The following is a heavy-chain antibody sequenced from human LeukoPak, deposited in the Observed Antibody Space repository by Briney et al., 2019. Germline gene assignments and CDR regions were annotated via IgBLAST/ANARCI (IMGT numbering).Heavy chain of an antibody. V-gene: IGHV3-30*02. CDR2: IRYDGSNK. Sequence: GGSMRLSCAASGFTFSSYGMHWVRQAPGKGLEWVAFIRYDGSNKYYADSVKGRFTISRDNSKNMLYLQMNSLRAEDTAVYYCARAPVYYDESSGYLKISNWYFDLWGRGTLVTVSS. CDR3: ARAPVYYDESSGYLKISNWYFDL. CDR1: GFTFSSYG. J-gene: IGHJ2*01. D-gene: IGHD3-22*01.